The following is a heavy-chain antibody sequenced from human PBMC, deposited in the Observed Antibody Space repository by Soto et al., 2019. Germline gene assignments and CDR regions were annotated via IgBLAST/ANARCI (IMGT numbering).Heavy chain of an antibody. CDR1: GYTFTSYA. V-gene: IGHV1-3*01. J-gene: IGHJ6*02. Sequence: QVQLVQSGAEVKKPGASVKVSCKASGYTFTSYAMHWVRQAPGQRLEWMGWVNAGNGNTKYSQKFQGRVTITRDTSASTADMELSSLSSEDTAVYYCARDLVWFGELSLADSPYYGMDVWGQGTTVTVSS. CDR2: VNAGNGNT. D-gene: IGHD3-10*01. CDR3: ARDLVWFGELSLADSPYYGMDV.